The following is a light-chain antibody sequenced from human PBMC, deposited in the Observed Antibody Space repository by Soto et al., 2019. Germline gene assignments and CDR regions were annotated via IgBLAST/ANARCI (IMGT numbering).Light chain of an antibody. CDR1: SSDVGSYNL. V-gene: IGLV2-23*01. J-gene: IGLJ3*02. CDR3: CSYAGSRV. CDR2: EGS. Sequence: QSVLTQPASVSGSHGQSITISCTGTSSDVGSYNLVSWYQQHPGKAPKLMIYEGSKRPSGVSNRFSGSKSGNTASLTISGLQAEDEADYYCCSYAGSRVFGGGTKVTVL.